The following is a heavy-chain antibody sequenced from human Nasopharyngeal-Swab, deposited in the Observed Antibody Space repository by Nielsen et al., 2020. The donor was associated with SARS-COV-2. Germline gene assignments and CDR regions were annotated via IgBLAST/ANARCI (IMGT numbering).Heavy chain of an antibody. J-gene: IGHJ6*03. CDR1: GFTFSDYY. V-gene: IGHV3-11*06. D-gene: IGHD3-3*01. Sequence: GGSLRLSCVASGFTFSDYYMSWIRQAPGKGLEWVSYISSSSSYTNYADSVKGRFTISRDNAKNSLYLQMNSLRAEDTAVYYCARDVLSFWSGPFDYYYYMDVWGKGTTVTVSS. CDR3: ARDVLSFWSGPFDYYYYMDV. CDR2: ISSSSSYT.